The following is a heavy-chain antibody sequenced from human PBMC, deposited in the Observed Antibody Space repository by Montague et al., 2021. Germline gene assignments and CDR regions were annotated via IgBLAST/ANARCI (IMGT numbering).Heavy chain of an antibody. J-gene: IGHJ4*02. CDR2: MYYSGST. V-gene: IGHV4-31*03. CDR1: GDSLSSVSYS. CDR3: ARGRLSKGDFDY. Sequence: TLSLTCTVSGDSLSSVSYSWTWIRQHPGKGLEWIGYMYYSGSTYYNSSLKSRVTISGDTSKNHFSLRLTSVTAADTAVYYCARGRLSKGDFDYWGQGTLVTVSS. D-gene: IGHD3-16*01.